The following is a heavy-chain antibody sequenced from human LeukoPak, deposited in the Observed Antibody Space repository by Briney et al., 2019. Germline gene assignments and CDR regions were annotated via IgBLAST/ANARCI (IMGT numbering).Heavy chain of an antibody. CDR1: GFTFSVSW. CDR3: ARDMGTVTVGYYYYYMDV. D-gene: IGHD4-17*01. J-gene: IGHJ6*03. Sequence: GGSLRLSCAASGFTFSVSWMGWVRQAPGKGLEWVANIKYDGSEKYYVDSVKGRFTISRDNAKNSLYLQMNSLRAEDTAVYYCARDMGTVTVGYYYYYMDVWGKGTTVTVSS. CDR2: IKYDGSEK. V-gene: IGHV3-7*01.